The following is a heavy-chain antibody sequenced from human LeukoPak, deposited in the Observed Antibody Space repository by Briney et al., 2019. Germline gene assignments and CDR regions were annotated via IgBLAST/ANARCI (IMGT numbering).Heavy chain of an antibody. Sequence: PGGSLRLSCVASGFTFSSYGMHWVRQAPGKGLEWVAVISYDGSNKYYADSVKGRFTISRDNSKNTLYLQMNSLRAEDTAVYYCAKDQPLRGVMDYWGQGTLVTVSS. CDR2: ISYDGSNK. CDR1: GFTFSSYG. J-gene: IGHJ4*02. V-gene: IGHV3-30*18. D-gene: IGHD3-10*01. CDR3: AKDQPLRGVMDY.